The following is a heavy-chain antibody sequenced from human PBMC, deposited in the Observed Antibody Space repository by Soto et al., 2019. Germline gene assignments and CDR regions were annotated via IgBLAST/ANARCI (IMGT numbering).Heavy chain of an antibody. CDR1: GFTFNTYW. CDR2: IKEDGSDI. V-gene: IGHV3-7*03. J-gene: IGHJ5*02. D-gene: IGHD3-16*02. Sequence: EVQLVESGGALVQPGGSLRLSCVASGFTFNTYWMGWVRQAPGEGLEWVANIKEDGSDIYYVDSVKSRFTISRDNAKNSLYMQMNSLRAKDTVLYYCARVVSYGWCDPWVQGTLVTVSS. CDR3: ARVVSYGWCDP.